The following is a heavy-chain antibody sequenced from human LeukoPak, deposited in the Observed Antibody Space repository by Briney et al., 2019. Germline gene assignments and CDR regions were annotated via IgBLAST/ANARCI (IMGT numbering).Heavy chain of an antibody. CDR1: GFTFDEYT. CDR3: AKGRYDSSGYYFDY. J-gene: IGHJ4*02. CDR2: ISWDGGST. Sequence: GGSLRLSCAASGFTFDEYTTHWVRHAPGEGGGWGSLISWDGGSTYYADSVKGRFTISRENSKNSLYPQMNNLRTEDTALYYCAKGRYDSSGYYFDYWGQGTLVTVSS. V-gene: IGHV3-43*01. D-gene: IGHD3-22*01.